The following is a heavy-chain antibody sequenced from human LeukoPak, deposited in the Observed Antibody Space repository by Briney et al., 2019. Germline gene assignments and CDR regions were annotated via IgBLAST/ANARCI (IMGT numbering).Heavy chain of an antibody. CDR2: IYYSGST. CDR1: GGSVSSYY. CDR3: ARDNWNYGSSMDV. V-gene: IGHV4-59*02. J-gene: IGHJ6*02. Sequence: PSETLSPTCTVSGGSVSSYYWGWIRQPHGKGLERIGYIYYSGSTNYNPSLKSRVTISVDTSKNQFSLKLSSVTAADTAVYHCARDNWNYGSSMDVWGQGTTVTVSS. D-gene: IGHD1-7*01.